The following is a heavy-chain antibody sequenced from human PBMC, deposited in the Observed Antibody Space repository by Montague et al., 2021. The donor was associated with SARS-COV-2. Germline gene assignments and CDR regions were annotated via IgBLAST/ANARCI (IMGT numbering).Heavy chain of an antibody. CDR2: IYYTGST. CDR3: ARGVASSEGNWFDP. D-gene: IGHD6-13*01. CDR1: GVSISSYY. Sequence: SETLSLTCTVSGVSISSYYWIWIRQPPGKGLEWIGYIYYTGSTNYNPSLKSRVTISVDTSKNQFSLKLGSMTAADTAVYYCARGVASSEGNWFDPWGQGTLVTVSS. V-gene: IGHV4-59*12. J-gene: IGHJ5*02.